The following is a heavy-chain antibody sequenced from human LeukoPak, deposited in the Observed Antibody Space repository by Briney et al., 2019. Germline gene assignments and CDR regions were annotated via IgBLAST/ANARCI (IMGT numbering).Heavy chain of an antibody. Sequence: GASVTLSCTSSGYTFIIYSISWVRQPPGQGLVWMGWISPYNDNTDYTVKFRGRVTMPTDTATTTIYMELTSLKSDDTAVYYCAKEAELGGSFRYYNHWGQGTLVTVSS. CDR3: AKEAELGGSFRYYNH. V-gene: IGHV1-18*01. CDR1: GYTFIIYS. J-gene: IGHJ5*02. CDR2: ISPYNDNT. D-gene: IGHD3-16*02.